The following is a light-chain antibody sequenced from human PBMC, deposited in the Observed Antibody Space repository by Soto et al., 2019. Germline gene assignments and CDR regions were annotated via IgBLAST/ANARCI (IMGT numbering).Light chain of an antibody. CDR2: GAS. CDR1: QSVSSN. V-gene: IGKV3-15*01. CDR3: QQYNNWPPIT. J-gene: IGKJ5*01. Sequence: EIVMTQSPATLSVSPVEGSTLSFRASQSVSSNLAWYQQKPGQAPRLLIYGASTRATGIPARFSGSGSGTEFTLTISSLQSEDFAVYYCQQYNNWPPITFGQGTRLEIK.